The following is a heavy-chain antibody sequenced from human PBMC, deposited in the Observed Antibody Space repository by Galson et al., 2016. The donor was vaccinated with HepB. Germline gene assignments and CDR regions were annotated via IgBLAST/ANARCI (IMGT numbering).Heavy chain of an antibody. CDR3: ARTRRRVDTAIVFED. CDR1: GFTFISYG. CDR2: MWYDGSKK. V-gene: IGHV3-33*01. J-gene: IGHJ4*02. D-gene: IGHD5-18*01. Sequence: SLRLSCAASGFTFISYGVHWVRQAPGKGLEWVAVMWYDGSKKDYADSVKGRFTISRDKSKNTLYLQMNSLRAEDTAVYYCARTRRRVDTAIVFEDWGQGTLVTVSS.